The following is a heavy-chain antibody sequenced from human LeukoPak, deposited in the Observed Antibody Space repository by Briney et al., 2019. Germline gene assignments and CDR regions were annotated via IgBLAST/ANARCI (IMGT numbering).Heavy chain of an antibody. V-gene: IGHV1-2*02. Sequence: ASVKVSCKASGYIFTGYYMHWVRQAPGQGLEWMGWINPNSGGTNYAQKFQGRVTMTRDTSISTAYMELSRLRSDDTAVYHCAREDYGDRRYSNWGQGALVTVSS. CDR2: INPNSGGT. CDR3: AREDYGDRRYSN. D-gene: IGHD4-17*01. CDR1: GYIFTGYY. J-gene: IGHJ4*02.